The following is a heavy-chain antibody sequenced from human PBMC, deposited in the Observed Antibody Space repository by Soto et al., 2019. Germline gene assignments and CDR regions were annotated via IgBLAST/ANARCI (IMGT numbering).Heavy chain of an antibody. CDR2: IYYSGST. CDR3: ARHTAGSLAHFGMDV. CDR1: GGSISSSYYY. V-gene: IGHV4-39*01. D-gene: IGHD3-10*01. J-gene: IGHJ6*02. Sequence: QVQLQESGPGLVKPSETLSLPCTVSGGSISSSYYYWGWIRQPPGKGLEWIGSIYYSGSTYYNPSLKSRVTMSVDTSKNQFYLNLNSVTAADTAVYYCARHTAGSLAHFGMDVWGQGTTVTVSS.